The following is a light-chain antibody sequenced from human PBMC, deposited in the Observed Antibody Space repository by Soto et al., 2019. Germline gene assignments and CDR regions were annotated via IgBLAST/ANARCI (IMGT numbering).Light chain of an antibody. CDR3: QQYVSTPLT. J-gene: IGKJ4*01. V-gene: IGKV3-20*01. CDR1: QSVGTY. CDR2: GAS. Sequence: EIMLTQSPGTLSLSPGERATLSCRASQSVGTYLAWYQQKPGQAPRLLIYGASSRATGIPDRFSGSGSGTDFTLTISRLEPEDFAVYYCQQYVSTPLTFGGGTKVEIK.